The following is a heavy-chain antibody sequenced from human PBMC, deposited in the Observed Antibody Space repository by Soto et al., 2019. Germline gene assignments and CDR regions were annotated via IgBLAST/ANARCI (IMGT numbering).Heavy chain of an antibody. Sequence: QVQLVQSGAEVKKPGASVKVSCKASGYSFTTYYIQWVRHAPGHGPEWLGIINPSSGTTRYAQNCPGIVTLNRDTSTSTVYMELTGQSSEDSAVYYCAREWANNTVIGGVTYRYYHGMDVWGQGTTVTVSS. CDR2: INPSSGTT. D-gene: IGHD3-16*01. V-gene: IGHV1-46*01. CDR1: GYSFTTYY. J-gene: IGHJ6*02. CDR3: AREWANNTVIGGVTYRYYHGMDV.